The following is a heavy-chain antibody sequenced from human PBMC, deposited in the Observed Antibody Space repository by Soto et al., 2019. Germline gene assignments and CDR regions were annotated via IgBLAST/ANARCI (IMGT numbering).Heavy chain of an antibody. J-gene: IGHJ4*02. V-gene: IGHV6-1*01. D-gene: IGHD6-19*01. CDR3: ARGVAGSGFDL. Sequence: PSHTLSLTCAISGCSVSSNTAAWNLIRSSPSRGLEWLGRTYYRSNWRHDYAVSVKSRITVNPDTSKNHFSLQLNSVTPDDTAVYYCARGVAGSGFDLWGQGTLVTVSS. CDR2: TYYRSNWRH. CDR1: GCSVSSNTAA.